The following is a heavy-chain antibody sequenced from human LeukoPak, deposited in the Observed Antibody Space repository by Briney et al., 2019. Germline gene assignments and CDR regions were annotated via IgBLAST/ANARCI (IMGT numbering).Heavy chain of an antibody. D-gene: IGHD5-18*01. J-gene: IGHJ4*02. CDR3: AKALALGYSYEY. CDR2: IWYDGSNK. Sequence: GGSLRLPCAASGFTFSSYGMHWVRQAPGKGLEWVAVIWYDGSNKYYADSVKGRFTISRDNSKNTLYLQMNSLRAEDTAVYYCAKALALGYSYEYWGQGTLVTVSS. V-gene: IGHV3-33*06. CDR1: GFTFSSYG.